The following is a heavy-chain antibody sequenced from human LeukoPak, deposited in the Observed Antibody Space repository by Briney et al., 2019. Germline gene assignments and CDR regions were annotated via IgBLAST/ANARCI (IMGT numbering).Heavy chain of an antibody. CDR2: ISGSGTTI. D-gene: IGHD1-26*01. Sequence: PGGSLRLSCVASGFTFISYNMNWVRQPPGKGLEWVSYISGSGTTIYYADSVRGRFTISRDNAKNSLYLQMKSLRAEDTAVYYCARGGGSYVNWFDPWGQGTLVTVST. V-gene: IGHV3-48*01. CDR1: GFTFISYN. J-gene: IGHJ5*02. CDR3: ARGGGSYVNWFDP.